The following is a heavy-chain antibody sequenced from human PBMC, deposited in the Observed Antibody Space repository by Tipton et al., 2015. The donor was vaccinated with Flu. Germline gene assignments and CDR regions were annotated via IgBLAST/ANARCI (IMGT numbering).Heavy chain of an antibody. J-gene: IGHJ6*02. CDR3: ARGFPRYSSSWYYYYYGMDV. V-gene: IGHV3-74*01. Sequence: SLRLSCAASGFTFSSYWMHWVRQAPGKGLVWVSRINSDGSSTSYADSVKGRFTISRDNAKNTLYLQMNSLRAEDTAVYYCARGFPRYSSSWYYYYYGMDVWGQGTTVTVSS. CDR1: GFTFSSYW. D-gene: IGHD6-13*01. CDR2: INSDGSST.